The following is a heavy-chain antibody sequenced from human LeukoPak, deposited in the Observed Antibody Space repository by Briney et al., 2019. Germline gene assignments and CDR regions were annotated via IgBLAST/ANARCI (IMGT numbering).Heavy chain of an antibody. Sequence: ASVKVSCKVSGYTFTSYYMHWVRQAPGQGLEWMGIINPSGGSTSYAQKFQGRVTMTRDTSTSTVYMELSSLRSVDTAVYYCARGSPNTAMVTYEFDYWGQGTLVTVSS. J-gene: IGHJ4*02. CDR3: ARGSPNTAMVTYEFDY. CDR2: INPSGGST. D-gene: IGHD5-18*01. V-gene: IGHV1-46*01. CDR1: GYTFTSYY.